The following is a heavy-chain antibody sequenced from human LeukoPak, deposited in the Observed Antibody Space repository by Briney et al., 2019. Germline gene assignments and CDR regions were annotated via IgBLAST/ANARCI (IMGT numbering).Heavy chain of an antibody. V-gene: IGHV3-21*01. Sequence: PGGSLRLSCGASGSTFSRYIMNWVRQAPGKGLDWVSSISSSGSYIYYADSVKGRFTISRDNAKNSLYLQMNSLRAEDTAVYYCASRNQYCGGDCFWAFDIWGQGTMVTVSS. CDR2: ISSSGSYI. J-gene: IGHJ3*02. D-gene: IGHD2-21*02. CDR3: ASRNQYCGGDCFWAFDI. CDR1: GSTFSRYI.